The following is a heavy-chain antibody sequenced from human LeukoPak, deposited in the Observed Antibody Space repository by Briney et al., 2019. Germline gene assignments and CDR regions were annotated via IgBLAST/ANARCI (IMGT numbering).Heavy chain of an antibody. Sequence: GASVKVSCKASGYTFTSYDINWVRQATGQGLEWMGWMNPNSGNTGYAQKFQGRVTITRNNPISTAYMELSSLRSEDTAVYYCARSQGYYYDSSGFDYWGQGTLVTVSS. CDR1: GYTFTSYD. CDR2: MNPNSGNT. D-gene: IGHD3-22*01. V-gene: IGHV1-8*03. CDR3: ARSQGYYYDSSGFDY. J-gene: IGHJ4*02.